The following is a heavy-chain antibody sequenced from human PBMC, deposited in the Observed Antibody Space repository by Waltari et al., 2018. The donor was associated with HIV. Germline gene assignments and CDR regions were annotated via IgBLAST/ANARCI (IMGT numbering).Heavy chain of an antibody. J-gene: IGHJ6*02. CDR1: GGSVSSGSYH. CDR2: IYYSGST. D-gene: IGHD6-13*01. Sequence: QVQLQESGPGLVKPSETLSLTCTVSGGSVSSGSYHWSWLRQPPGKGLEWIGYIYYSGSTNYNPSLKSRVTISVDTSKNQFSLKLSSVTAADTAVYYCARVVAAAGERYYYYGMDVWGQGTTVTVSS. V-gene: IGHV4-61*01. CDR3: ARVVAAAGERYYYYGMDV.